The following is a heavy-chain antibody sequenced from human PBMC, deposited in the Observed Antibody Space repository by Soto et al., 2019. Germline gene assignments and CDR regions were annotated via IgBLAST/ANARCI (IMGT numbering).Heavy chain of an antibody. D-gene: IGHD3-22*01. V-gene: IGHV3-21*01. CDR1: GFTFSSYS. Sequence: GGSLRLSCAASGFTFSSYSMNWVRQAPGKGLEWVSSISSSSSYVYYADSVKGRFTISRDNAKNSLYLQMNSLRAEDTAVYYCARAPYYDSSGSYFIAEYFQHWGQGTLVTVSS. CDR2: ISSSSSYV. J-gene: IGHJ1*01. CDR3: ARAPYYDSSGSYFIAEYFQH.